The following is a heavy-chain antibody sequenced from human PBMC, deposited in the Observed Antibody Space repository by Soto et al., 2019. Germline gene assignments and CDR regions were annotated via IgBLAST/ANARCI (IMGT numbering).Heavy chain of an antibody. CDR2: VFHSGSV. CDR1: GASISGDYYH. D-gene: IGHD2-21*02. CDR3: AREDDGGDRDYYGLDV. Sequence: QVQLQQSGPGLVEPSQTLSLTCTISGASISGDYYHWTWIRQSPGEGLEWIGYVFHSGSVLYNPSLKSRLHISVDTSKNQFSLRLPSVTAADTAVYFCAREDDGGDRDYYGLDVWGQGTTVTVSS. J-gene: IGHJ6*02. V-gene: IGHV4-30-4*08.